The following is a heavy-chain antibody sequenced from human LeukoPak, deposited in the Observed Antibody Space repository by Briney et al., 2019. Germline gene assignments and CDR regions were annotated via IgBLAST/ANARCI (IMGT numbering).Heavy chain of an antibody. CDR2: IIPILGIA. CDR1: GGTFSSYA. D-gene: IGHD6-13*01. V-gene: IGHV1-69*04. J-gene: IGHJ4*02. Sequence: ASVRVSCKASGGTFSSYAISWVRQAPGQGLEWMGRIIPILGIANYAQKFQGRVTITADKSTSTAYMELSSLRSEDTAVYYCVWQQQLVRVDYWGQGTLVTVSS. CDR3: VWQQQLVRVDY.